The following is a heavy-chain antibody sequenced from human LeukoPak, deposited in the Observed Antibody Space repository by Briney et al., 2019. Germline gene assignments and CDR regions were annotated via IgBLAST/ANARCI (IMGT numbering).Heavy chain of an antibody. D-gene: IGHD3-10*01. CDR2: ISYDGSNK. CDR3: VSPMIRGVTTYFDF. Sequence: SGGSLRLSCAASGFTFSSYAVHWVRQAPGKGLEWVAVISYDGSNKYYADSVKGRFTISRDNSKNTLYLEMNSLRAEDTAVYYCVSPMIRGVTTYFDFWGQGALVTVSS. V-gene: IGHV3-30*04. CDR1: GFTFSSYA. J-gene: IGHJ4*02.